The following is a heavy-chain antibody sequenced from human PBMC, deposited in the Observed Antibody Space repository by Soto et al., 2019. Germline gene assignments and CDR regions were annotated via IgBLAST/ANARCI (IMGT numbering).Heavy chain of an antibody. D-gene: IGHD3-16*01. CDR3: AREGDVPYYYYGLDI. CDR2: ISGYNGKT. CDR1: GYTFSSYG. Sequence: QGQLVQSGGEVKKPGASVKVSCKASGYTFSSYGISWVRQAPGQGLEWMGWISGYNGKTNYAQKVQDRVTMTTDKTTSTVYMEPRRLRSDDTAVYYCAREGDVPYYYYGLDIWGQGTTVTFSS. J-gene: IGHJ6*02. V-gene: IGHV1-18*01.